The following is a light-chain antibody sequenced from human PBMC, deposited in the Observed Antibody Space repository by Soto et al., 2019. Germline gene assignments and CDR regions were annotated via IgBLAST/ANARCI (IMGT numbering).Light chain of an antibody. V-gene: IGKV3-20*01. CDR1: QSVSSSY. CDR2: GAS. CDR3: QQYSNSAWT. Sequence: EIVLTQSPGTLSLSPGERATLSCRASQSVSSSYLGWYQQKPGQAPRLLIFGASSRATGIPDRFIGSGSESDFTLTITILEPEDFAVYYCQQYSNSAWTFGQGTRVEIK. J-gene: IGKJ1*01.